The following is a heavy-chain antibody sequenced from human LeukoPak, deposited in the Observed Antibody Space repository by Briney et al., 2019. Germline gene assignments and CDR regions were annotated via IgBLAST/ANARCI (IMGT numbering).Heavy chain of an antibody. Sequence: SETLSLTCIVSGGSISSYYWGWIRQPPGKGLEWIGSIYHSGSTYYNPSLKSRVTISVDTSKNQFSLKLSSVTAADTAVYYCARGSSYSSRYRNYYYYTDVWGKGTTVTVSS. V-gene: IGHV4-39*07. J-gene: IGHJ6*03. CDR3: ARGSSYSSRYRNYYYYTDV. CDR2: IYHSGST. D-gene: IGHD6-13*01. CDR1: GGSISSYY.